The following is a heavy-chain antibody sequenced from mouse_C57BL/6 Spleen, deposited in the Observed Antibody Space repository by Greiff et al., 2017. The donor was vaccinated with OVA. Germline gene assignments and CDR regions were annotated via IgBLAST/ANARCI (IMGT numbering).Heavy chain of an antibody. D-gene: IGHD3-3*01. V-gene: IGHV5-6*01. CDR2: ISSGGSYT. Sequence: EVKLVESGGDLVKPGGSLKLSCAASGFTFSSYGMSWVRQTPDKRLEWVATISSGGSYTYYPDSVKGRFTISRDNAKNTLYLQMSSLESEDTAMYYCARQGPSFDYWGQGTTLTVSS. J-gene: IGHJ2*01. CDR3: ARQGPSFDY. CDR1: GFTFSSYG.